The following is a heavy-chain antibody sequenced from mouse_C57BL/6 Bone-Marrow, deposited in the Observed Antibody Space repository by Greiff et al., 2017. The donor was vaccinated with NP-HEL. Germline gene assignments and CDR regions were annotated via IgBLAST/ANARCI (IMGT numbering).Heavy chain of an antibody. J-gene: IGHJ3*01. V-gene: IGHV1-39*01. CDR3: ARERYYGSSPWAWFAY. CDR1: GYSFTDYN. D-gene: IGHD1-1*01. Sequence: VQLQQSGPELVKPGASVKISCKASGYSFTDYNMNWVKQSNGKSLEWIGVINPNYGTTSSNQKFKGKATLTVDQSSSTAYMQLNSLTSEDSAVYYCARERYYGSSPWAWFAYWGQGTLVTVSA. CDR2: INPNYGTT.